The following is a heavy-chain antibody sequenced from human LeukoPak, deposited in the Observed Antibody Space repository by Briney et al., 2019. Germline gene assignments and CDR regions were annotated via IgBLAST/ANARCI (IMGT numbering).Heavy chain of an antibody. V-gene: IGHV3-23*01. CDR3: AKDGSSGWFDY. J-gene: IGHJ4*02. CDR1: GFTFSSYA. CDR2: ISGNGART. D-gene: IGHD6-19*01. Sequence: GGSLRLSCAASGFTFSSYAMNWVRQAPGKGLEWVSSISGNGARTDYADSVKGRFTISRDNSKNTLHLQMNSLRAEDTAVYYCAKDGSSGWFDYWGQGTLVTGFS.